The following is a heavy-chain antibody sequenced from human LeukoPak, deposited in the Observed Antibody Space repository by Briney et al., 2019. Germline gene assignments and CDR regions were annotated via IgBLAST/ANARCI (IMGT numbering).Heavy chain of an antibody. Sequence: GGSLRLSCTASGFTFGDYAMSWVRQAPGKGLEWVAFIRYDGSNKYYADSVKGRFTISRDNSKNTLYLQMNSLRAEDTAVYYCAKDGYCSSTSCLPDYWGQGTLVTVSS. V-gene: IGHV3-30*02. D-gene: IGHD2-2*03. J-gene: IGHJ4*02. CDR1: GFTFGDYA. CDR3: AKDGYCSSTSCLPDY. CDR2: IRYDGSNK.